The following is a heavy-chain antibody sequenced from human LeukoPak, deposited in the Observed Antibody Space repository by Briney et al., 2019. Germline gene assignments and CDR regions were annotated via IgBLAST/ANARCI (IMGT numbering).Heavy chain of an antibody. CDR2: IRSKANSYAT. D-gene: IGHD4-17*01. CDR3: TRHTEASLATTVTPFDY. Sequence: GGSLRLSCAASGFTFSGSAMHWVRQASGKGLEWVGRIRSKANSYATAYAASVKGRLTISRDNSKNTAYLQMTSLKTEDTAVYYCTRHTEASLATTVTPFDYWGQGTLVTVSS. J-gene: IGHJ4*02. V-gene: IGHV3-73*01. CDR1: GFTFSGSA.